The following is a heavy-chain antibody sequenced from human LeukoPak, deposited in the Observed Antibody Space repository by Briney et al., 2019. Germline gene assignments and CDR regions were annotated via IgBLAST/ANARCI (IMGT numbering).Heavy chain of an antibody. CDR3: ARDNPLFRASDI. D-gene: IGHD2-21*01. Sequence: SETLSLTCAVSGGSISSGGYSWSWIRQPPGKGLEWIGYIYHSGSTYYNPSLKSRVTISVDRSKNQFSLKLSSVTAADTAVYYCARDNPLFRASDIWGQGTMVTVSS. J-gene: IGHJ3*02. CDR2: IYHSGST. CDR1: GGSISSGGYS. V-gene: IGHV4-30-2*01.